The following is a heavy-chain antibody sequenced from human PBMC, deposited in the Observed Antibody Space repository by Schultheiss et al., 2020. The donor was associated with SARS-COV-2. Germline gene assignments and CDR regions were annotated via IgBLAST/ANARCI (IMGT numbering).Heavy chain of an antibody. J-gene: IGHJ6*02. CDR3: TAYGDYRYYYYGMDV. CDR2: IYHSGST. Sequence: SETLSLTCTVSGGSISTYYWSWIRQPPGKGLEWIGSIYHSGSTNYNPSLKSRVTISVDTSKNQFSLKLSSVTAADTAVYYCTAYGDYRYYYYGMDVWGQGTTVTVSS. D-gene: IGHD4-17*01. V-gene: IGHV4-59*04. CDR1: GGSISTYY.